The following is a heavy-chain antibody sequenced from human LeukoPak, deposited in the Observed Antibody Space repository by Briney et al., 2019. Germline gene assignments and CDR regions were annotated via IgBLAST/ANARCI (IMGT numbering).Heavy chain of an antibody. CDR3: ARHSTIAGTEYAFDI. CDR2: IYYSGST. J-gene: IGHJ3*02. CDR1: GGSLSSYY. V-gene: IGHV4-59*08. Sequence: PSETLSLTCTVSGGSLSSYYWSWIRQPPGNGLEWIGYIYYSGSTNYNPSLKSRVTISVDTSKNQFSLKLSSVTAADTAVYYCARHSTIAGTEYAFDIWGQGTMVTVSS. D-gene: IGHD6-13*01.